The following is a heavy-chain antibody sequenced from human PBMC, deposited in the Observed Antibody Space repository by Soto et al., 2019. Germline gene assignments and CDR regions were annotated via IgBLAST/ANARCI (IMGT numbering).Heavy chain of an antibody. CDR1: GFTFSTYA. V-gene: IGHV3-23*01. CDR2: ISGSAGST. Sequence: GGSLRLSCAASGFTFSTYALSWVRQAPGKGLEWVSGISGSAGSTYYADSVKGRFTISRDNSKNTLYLQMNSLRAEDTAVYHCAKDRAAAGIGQGMGVWGQGTTVTVSS. CDR3: AKDRAAAGIGQGMGV. J-gene: IGHJ6*02.